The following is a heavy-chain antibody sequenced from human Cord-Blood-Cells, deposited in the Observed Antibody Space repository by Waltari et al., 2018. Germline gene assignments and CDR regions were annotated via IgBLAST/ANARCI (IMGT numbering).Heavy chain of an antibody. Sequence: EVQLVESGGGLVKPGGSLRHSCAASGFTFSSYSMNWVRQAPGQGLEWVSSISSSSSYIYYADSVKGRFTISRDNAKNSLYLQMNSLRAEDTAVYYCARVVGYCTNGVCYAFDIWGQGTMVTVSS. CDR2: ISSSSSYI. J-gene: IGHJ3*02. CDR1: GFTFSSYS. CDR3: ARVVGYCTNGVCYAFDI. D-gene: IGHD2-8*01. V-gene: IGHV3-21*01.